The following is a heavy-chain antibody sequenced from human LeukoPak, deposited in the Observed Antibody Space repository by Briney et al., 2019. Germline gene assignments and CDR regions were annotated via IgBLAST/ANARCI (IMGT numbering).Heavy chain of an antibody. V-gene: IGHV3-74*01. CDR3: ARYVVASACFDS. CDR1: GLTLSGYW. J-gene: IGHJ4*02. CDR2: MNSDGTIT. Sequence: GGSLRLSCAASGLTLSGYWMHWVRQAPGEGLVWVSRMNSDGTITTYADSVRGRFTISRDNAKNTLYLQMSSLRAEDTAVYYCARYVVASACFDSWGQGTPVTVSS. D-gene: IGHD2-21*01.